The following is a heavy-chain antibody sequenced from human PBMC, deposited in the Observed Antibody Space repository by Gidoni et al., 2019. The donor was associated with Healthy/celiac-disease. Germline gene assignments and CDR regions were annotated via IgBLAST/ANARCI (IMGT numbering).Heavy chain of an antibody. J-gene: IGHJ4*02. D-gene: IGHD2-15*01. CDR3: ASIVWAWPTHLFDY. Sequence: KGRFTISRDNAKNSLYLQMNSLRDEDTAVYYCASIVWAWPTHLFDYWGQGTLVTVSS. V-gene: IGHV3-48*02.